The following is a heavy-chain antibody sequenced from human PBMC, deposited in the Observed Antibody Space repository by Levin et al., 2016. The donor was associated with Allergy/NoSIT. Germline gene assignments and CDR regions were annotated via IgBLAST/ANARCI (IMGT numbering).Heavy chain of an antibody. Sequence: SETLSLTCAVSGVSVSSGGYHWTWIRQPPGKGLEWIGGTGNTDYNPSLKSRVTMSVDTSKNQFSLRLTSLSADDTAVYHCVTYVVGAGGRGSWGRGILVTVSS. CDR3: VTYVVGAGGRGS. J-gene: IGHJ5*02. D-gene: IGHD2-15*01. CDR1: GVSVSSGGYH. V-gene: IGHV4-61*08. CDR2: TGNT.